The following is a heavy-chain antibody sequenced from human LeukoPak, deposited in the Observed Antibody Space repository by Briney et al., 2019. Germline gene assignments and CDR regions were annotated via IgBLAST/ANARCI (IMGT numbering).Heavy chain of an antibody. CDR2: IRFDGRDE. J-gene: IGHJ4*02. CDR1: GFTFRNFG. Sequence: GGSLTLSCAAAGFTFRNFGMHWVRQAPGKGLEWAAFIRFDGRDEYYVDSLKGRFTISRDNSKNTVYLQMNSLTSEDTALYYCAKDKSQVGVDSASTLVDHWGQGTLVIVSS. V-gene: IGHV3-30*02. CDR3: AKDKSQVGVDSASTLVDH. D-gene: IGHD2-8*02.